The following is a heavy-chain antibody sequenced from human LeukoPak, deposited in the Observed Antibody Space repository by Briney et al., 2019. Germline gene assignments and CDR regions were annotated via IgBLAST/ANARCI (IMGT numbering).Heavy chain of an antibody. D-gene: IGHD1-26*01. CDR1: GGSLSGYY. CDR3: ASRKGGSYLGFDY. J-gene: IGHJ4*02. V-gene: IGHV4-34*01. Sequence: SETLSLTCAVYGGSLSGYYWSWIRQPPGKGLEWIGEINHSGSTNYNPSLKSRVTISVDTSKDQFSLKLSSVTAADTAVYYCASRKGGSYLGFDYWGQGTLVTVSS. CDR2: INHSGST.